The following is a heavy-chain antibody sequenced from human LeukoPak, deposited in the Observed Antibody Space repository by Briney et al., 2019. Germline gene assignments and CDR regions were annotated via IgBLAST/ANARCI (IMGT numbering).Heavy chain of an antibody. Sequence: ASVKVSCKASGGTFSSYAISWARQAPGQELEWMGGIIPIFGTANYAQKFQGRVTITTDESTSTAYMELSSLRSEDTAVYYCARDRFVVVPAAIEYYYYYMDVWGKGTTVTVSS. J-gene: IGHJ6*03. CDR1: GGTFSSYA. CDR3: ARDRFVVVPAAIEYYYYYMDV. D-gene: IGHD2-2*01. CDR2: IIPIFGTA. V-gene: IGHV1-69*05.